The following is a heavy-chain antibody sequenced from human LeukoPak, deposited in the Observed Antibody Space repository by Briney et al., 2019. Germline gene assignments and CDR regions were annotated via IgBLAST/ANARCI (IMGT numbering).Heavy chain of an antibody. J-gene: IGHJ4*02. CDR2: IYYSGST. Sequence: SETLSLTCTVSGGPISTYSWNWIRQPPGKGLEWIGYIYYSGSTMYNPSLESRVTISVDTSKSQFSLKLSSVTAADTAVYFCARRYNSGWSPTYDYWGQGILVTVST. CDR1: GGPISTYS. CDR3: ARRYNSGWSPTYDY. V-gene: IGHV4-59*01. D-gene: IGHD6-19*01.